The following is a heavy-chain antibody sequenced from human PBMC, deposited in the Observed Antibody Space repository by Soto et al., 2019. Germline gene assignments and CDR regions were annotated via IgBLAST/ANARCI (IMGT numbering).Heavy chain of an antibody. CDR3: AKDLGIVVVITDAFDI. CDR2: IYSGGGT. Sequence: GGSLRLSCAASGFTVSSNYMSWVRQAPGKGLEWVSVIYSGGGTYYADSVKGRFTISRDNSKNTLYLQMNSLRAEDTAVYYCAKDLGIVVVITDAFDIGGQGTMVTVSS. CDR1: GFTVSSNY. D-gene: IGHD3-22*01. J-gene: IGHJ3*02. V-gene: IGHV3-66*01.